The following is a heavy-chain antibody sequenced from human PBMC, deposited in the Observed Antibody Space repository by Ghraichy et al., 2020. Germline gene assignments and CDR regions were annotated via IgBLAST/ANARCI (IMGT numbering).Heavy chain of an antibody. CDR3: ARGRYCGGDSCYPRPSSFDF. Sequence: SQTLSLTCAVSGGSFGGYYWNLIRQPPGKGLEWLGEINTFGRTNYNPSIGSRVTLSVDTFNNQFSLRLASVTAADTATYYCARGRYCGGDSCYPRPSSFDFWGQGTMVSVSS. CDR2: INTFGRT. CDR1: GGSFGGYY. D-gene: IGHD2-21*02. J-gene: IGHJ4*02. V-gene: IGHV4-34*01.